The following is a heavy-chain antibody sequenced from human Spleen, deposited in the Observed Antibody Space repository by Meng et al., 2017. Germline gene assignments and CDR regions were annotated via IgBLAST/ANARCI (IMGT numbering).Heavy chain of an antibody. D-gene: IGHD6-19*01. CDR1: GYSFSNYW. Sequence: GGSLRLSCKGSGYSFSNYWIGWVRQMPGKGLEWMAIIYPVNSDTKYSPSFQGQVTISVDKSISTVYLQWGSLKASDTAVYYCAAALIGVAGRTWYFDLWGRGTVVTVSS. J-gene: IGHJ2*01. CDR3: AAALIGVAGRTWYFDL. V-gene: IGHV5-51*01. CDR2: IYPVNSDT.